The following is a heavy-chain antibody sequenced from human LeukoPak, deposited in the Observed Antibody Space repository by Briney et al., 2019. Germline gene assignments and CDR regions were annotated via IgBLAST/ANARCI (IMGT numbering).Heavy chain of an antibody. CDR2: ISGSGGST. CDR3: AKDYCSGGSCYSGLDY. Sequence: GGSLRLCCAASGFTFSSYAMSWVRQAPGKGLEWVSTISGSGGSTYYADSVKGRFTISRDNSKNTLYLQMNGLRAEDTALYSCAKDYCSGGSCYSGLDYWGQRTLVTVSS. J-gene: IGHJ4*02. CDR1: GFTFSSYA. D-gene: IGHD2-15*01. V-gene: IGHV3-23*01.